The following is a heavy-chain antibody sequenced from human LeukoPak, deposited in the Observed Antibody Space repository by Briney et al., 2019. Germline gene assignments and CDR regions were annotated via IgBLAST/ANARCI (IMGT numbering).Heavy chain of an antibody. J-gene: IGHJ4*02. CDR1: GFTFSSYS. D-gene: IGHD5-18*01. CDR3: ASQRARIQLSAFSDY. Sequence: GGSLRLSCAASGFTFSSYSMNWVRQAPGKGLEWVSSISSSSSYIYYADSVKGRFTISRDNAKNSLYLQMNSLRAEDTAVYYCASQRARIQLSAFSDYWGQGALVTVSS. V-gene: IGHV3-21*01. CDR2: ISSSSSYI.